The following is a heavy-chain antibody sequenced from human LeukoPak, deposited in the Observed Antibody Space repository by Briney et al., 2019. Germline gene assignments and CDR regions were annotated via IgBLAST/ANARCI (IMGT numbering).Heavy chain of an antibody. Sequence: GGPLRLSCAASGFIFSSYGMSWVRQAPGKGLEWVSAISGSGGSTYYADSVKGRFTISRDNFKNTLYLQMNSLRAEDTALYYCAKCAVGGSSWSYYMDVWGKGTTVTVSS. V-gene: IGHV3-23*01. CDR1: GFIFSSYG. CDR3: AKCAVGGSSWSYYMDV. J-gene: IGHJ6*03. CDR2: ISGSGGST. D-gene: IGHD6-13*01.